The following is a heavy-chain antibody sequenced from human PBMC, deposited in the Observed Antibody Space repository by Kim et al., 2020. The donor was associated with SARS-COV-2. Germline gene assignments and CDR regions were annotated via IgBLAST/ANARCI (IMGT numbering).Heavy chain of an antibody. J-gene: IGHJ6*01. V-gene: IGHV1-58*01. D-gene: IGHD4-17*01. Sequence: SVKVSCKASGFTFTSSAEQWVRQARGQRLEWIGWIVVGSGNTNYAQKFQERVTITRDMSTSTAYMELSSLRSEDTAVYYCAADTIGYGDYDDYYYYGMD. CDR1: GFTFTSSA. CDR2: IVVGSGNT. CDR3: AADTIGYGDYDDYYYYGMD.